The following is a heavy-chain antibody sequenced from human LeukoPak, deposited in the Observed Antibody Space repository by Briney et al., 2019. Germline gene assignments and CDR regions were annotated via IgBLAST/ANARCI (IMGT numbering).Heavy chain of an antibody. J-gene: IGHJ4*02. CDR1: GFPFSSYW. V-gene: IGHV3-7*04. CDR3: TRVGYIDEGIDY. CDR2: IKQDGSKK. D-gene: IGHD5-24*01. Sequence: GGSLRLSCVASGFPFSSYWMTWVRQAPGKGLEWVANIKQDGSKKSYVDSVKGRFTIFRDNAKNSLYLQMNSLRAEDTAIYYCTRVGYIDEGIDYWGQGTLVTVSS.